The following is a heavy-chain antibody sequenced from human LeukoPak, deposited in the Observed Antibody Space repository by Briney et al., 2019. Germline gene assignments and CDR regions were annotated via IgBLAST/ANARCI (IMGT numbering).Heavy chain of an antibody. Sequence: SETLSLTCTVSGGSVSSTTYYWSWIRQPPGKGLEWIAGINYSGSTYYNPSLKSRVTISVDTSENQFPLKLSSVTAADTAVYYCERYVVYGSGKYYFDYWGQGTLVTVSS. V-gene: IGHV4-39*01. D-gene: IGHD3-10*01. CDR2: INYSGST. J-gene: IGHJ4*02. CDR1: GGSVSSTTYY. CDR3: ERYVVYGSGKYYFDY.